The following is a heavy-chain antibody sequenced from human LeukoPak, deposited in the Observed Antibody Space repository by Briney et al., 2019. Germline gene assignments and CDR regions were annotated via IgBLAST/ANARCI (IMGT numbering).Heavy chain of an antibody. V-gene: IGHV3-11*01. CDR1: GFTFSDFY. J-gene: IGHJ5*02. D-gene: IGHD1-26*01. CDR2: ISGSGTIM. CDR3: AREHYRGSYSP. Sequence: GGSLRLSCVASGFTFSDFYMSWIRQAPGKGLEWVSDISGSGTIMYYADSVKGRFTISRDNAKNSLFLQMNSLRAEDTAMYFCAREHYRGSYSPWGQGTLVAVSS.